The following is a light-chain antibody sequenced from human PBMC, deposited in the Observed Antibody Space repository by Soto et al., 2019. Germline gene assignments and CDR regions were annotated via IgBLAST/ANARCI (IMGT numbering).Light chain of an antibody. Sequence: QSALTQPASVSWSPGQSITISCTGTSRDVGGYNYVSWYQQHPGKAPKLMIYDVSNRPSGVSNRFSGSKSGNTASLTISGLQAEDEADYYCSSYISSSTLLYVFGIGTKLTVL. CDR2: DVS. J-gene: IGLJ1*01. CDR3: SSYISSSTLLYV. CDR1: SRDVGGYNY. V-gene: IGLV2-14*01.